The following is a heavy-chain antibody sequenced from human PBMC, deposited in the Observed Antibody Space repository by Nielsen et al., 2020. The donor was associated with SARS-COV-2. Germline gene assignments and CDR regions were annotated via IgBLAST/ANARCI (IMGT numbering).Heavy chain of an antibody. D-gene: IGHD3-10*01. CDR3: AKSSYGSGSYYIYYYGMDV. V-gene: IGHV3-23*01. CDR2: ISGSGGST. CDR1: GFTFSSYA. J-gene: IGHJ6*02. Sequence: GGSLRLSCAASGFTFSSYAMSWVRQAPGKGLEWVSAISGSGGSTYYADSVKGRFTISRDNSKNTLYLQMNSLRAEDTAVYYCAKSSYGSGSYYIYYYGMDVWGQGTTVTVSS.